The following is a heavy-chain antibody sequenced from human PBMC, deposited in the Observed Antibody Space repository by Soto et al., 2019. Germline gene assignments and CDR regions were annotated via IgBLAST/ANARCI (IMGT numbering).Heavy chain of an antibody. J-gene: IGHJ6*02. V-gene: IGHV4-4*02. CDR2: IYHSGST. D-gene: IGHD6-13*01. Sequence: SETLSLTCAVSGGSISSSNWWSWVRQPPGKGLEWIGEIYHSGSTNYNPSLKSRVTISVDKSKNQFSLKLSSVTAADTAVYYCARLVSVIAAAGTEYYGMDVWGQGTTVTVSS. CDR3: ARLVSVIAAAGTEYYGMDV. CDR1: GGSISSSNW.